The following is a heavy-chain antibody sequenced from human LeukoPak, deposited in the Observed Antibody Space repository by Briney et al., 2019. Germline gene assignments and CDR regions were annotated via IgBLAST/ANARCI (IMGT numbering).Heavy chain of an antibody. V-gene: IGHV1-18*01. CDR3: ARVVQDHQLVRRVDY. D-gene: IGHD2-2*01. CDR1: GYTFNSYG. Sequence: ASVTVSCKASGYTFNSYGMSWVRQAPGQGLEWMGWISAYSGNANYAQKLKGRVTMTKDKSTSAAYMELRRLRSDDTAVYYCARVVQDHQLVRRVDYWGQGPGLPVSS. CDR2: ISAYSGNA. J-gene: IGHJ4*02.